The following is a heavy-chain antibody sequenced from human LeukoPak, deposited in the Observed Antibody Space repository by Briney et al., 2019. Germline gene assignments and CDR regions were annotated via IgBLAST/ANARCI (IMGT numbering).Heavy chain of an antibody. CDR3: ARESSVSGWYIY. J-gene: IGHJ4*02. CDR1: GVTLSNSF. D-gene: IGHD6-19*01. V-gene: IGHV3-53*04. Sequence: PGRSLRLSCADSGVTLSNSFMGWGRQAPGTGLEWVSGIYAGGTTYYADSVQGRFTISRHNSENTLYLQMNSLRPEVTAVYYCARESSVSGWYIYWGQGTLVTVSS. CDR2: IYAGGTT.